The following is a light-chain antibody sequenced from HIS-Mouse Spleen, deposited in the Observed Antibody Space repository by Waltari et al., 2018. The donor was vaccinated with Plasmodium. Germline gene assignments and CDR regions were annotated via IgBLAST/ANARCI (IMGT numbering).Light chain of an antibody. J-gene: IGKJ2*01. Sequence: EIVLTQSPATLSLSPGERATLSCRASQRVSSYLAWYQQKPGQAPRLLIDDASNRATGILARFSGSGSGTDFTLTISSLETEDFAVYYCQQRSNWMYTFGPGTKVEIK. CDR3: QQRSNWMYT. CDR2: DAS. V-gene: IGKV3-11*01. CDR1: QRVSSY.